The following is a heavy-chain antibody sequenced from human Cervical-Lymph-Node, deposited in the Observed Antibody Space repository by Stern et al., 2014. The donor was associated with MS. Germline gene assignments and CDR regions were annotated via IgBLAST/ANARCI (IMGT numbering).Heavy chain of an antibody. CDR1: GYTFTSYW. Sequence: EVQLEESGPEVKRPGESLKISCQASGYTFTSYWIGWVRQMPGKGLEWIAIIFPGGSDIRYSPPFQGRVTISADKSSSTAYLQWNNLKASDTAIYYCARQRYFDYWGQGTLVTVSS. CDR2: IFPGGSDI. CDR3: ARQRYFDY. J-gene: IGHJ4*02. V-gene: IGHV5-51*01.